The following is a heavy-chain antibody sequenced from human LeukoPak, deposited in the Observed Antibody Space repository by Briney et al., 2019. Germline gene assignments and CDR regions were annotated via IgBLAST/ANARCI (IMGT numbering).Heavy chain of an antibody. D-gene: IGHD5/OR15-5a*01. Sequence: GASVKVSCKASGYTFTSYGISWVRQAPGQGLEWMGWISAYNGNTNYAQKLQGRVTMTTDTSTSTAYMELRSLRSDDTVVYYCARDLQDKVWLGAVYYYYGMDVWGQGTTVTVSS. CDR2: ISAYNGNT. V-gene: IGHV1-18*01. CDR1: GYTFTSYG. CDR3: ARDLQDKVWLGAVYYYYGMDV. J-gene: IGHJ6*02.